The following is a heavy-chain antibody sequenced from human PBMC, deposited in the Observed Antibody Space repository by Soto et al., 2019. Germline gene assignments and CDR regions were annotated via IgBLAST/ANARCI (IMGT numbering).Heavy chain of an antibody. Sequence: QVQLVQAGAEVKKPGSSVNVSCTASGGTFISYAISWVRQAPGQGLEWMGGIIPIFGTANYAQKFQGRVTITADESTSTAYMELSSLRPDDTAVYYCARDRYSGYGSILYYYYYGMDVWGQGPKVTGSS. CDR3: ARDRYSGYGSILYYYYYGMDV. D-gene: IGHD5-12*01. J-gene: IGHJ6*02. V-gene: IGHV1-69*01. CDR2: IIPIFGTA. CDR1: GGTFISYA.